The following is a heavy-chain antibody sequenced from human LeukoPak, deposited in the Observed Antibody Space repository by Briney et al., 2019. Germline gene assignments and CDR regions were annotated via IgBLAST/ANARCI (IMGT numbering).Heavy chain of an antibody. V-gene: IGHV4-39*01. Sequence: SETLSLTCTVSGGSISSSTYYWGWIRQPPGKGLEWIGSIYYSGTTYYSPSLKSRVTISADTSQNQFSLKLTSMTAANTAVYYCARGEDIAAAGLDYWGQGTLVTVSS. CDR3: ARGEDIAAAGLDY. J-gene: IGHJ4*02. CDR1: GGSISSSTYY. D-gene: IGHD6-13*01. CDR2: IYYSGTT.